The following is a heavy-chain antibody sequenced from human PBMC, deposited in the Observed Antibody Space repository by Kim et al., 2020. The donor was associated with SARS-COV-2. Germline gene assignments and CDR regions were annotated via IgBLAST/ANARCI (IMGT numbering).Heavy chain of an antibody. J-gene: IGHJ3*01. CDR3: ARVVVTAGDAFDV. Sequence: YSPKCQGRVPIARDTSASTAYMELSSLRSEDTAMYYCARVVVTAGDAFDVWGQGTKVTVSS. V-gene: IGHV1-3*01. D-gene: IGHD2-21*02.